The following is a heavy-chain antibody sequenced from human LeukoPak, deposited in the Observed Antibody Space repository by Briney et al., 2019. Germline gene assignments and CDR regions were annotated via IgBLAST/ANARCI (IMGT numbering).Heavy chain of an antibody. CDR1: GFTFSTYA. V-gene: IGHV3-23*01. CDR2: ISGSGANT. J-gene: IGHJ5*02. CDR3: ARDMSGSFPNWFDP. D-gene: IGHD1-26*01. Sequence: GGSLRLSCAASGFTFSTYAMGWVRQAPGKGLEWVSTISGSGANTYYADSVRGRFTISRDNSKNTLYLHMNSLRAEDTAIYFCARDMSGSFPNWFDPWGQGTLVTVSS.